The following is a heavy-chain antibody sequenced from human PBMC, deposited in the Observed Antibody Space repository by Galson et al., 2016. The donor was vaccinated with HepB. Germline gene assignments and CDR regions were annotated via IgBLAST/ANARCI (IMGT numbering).Heavy chain of an antibody. CDR3: ARFSGPSSSWHGGYFDY. D-gene: IGHD6-13*01. Sequence: LRLSCAASGFTFSTYGMHWVRQAPGMGLEWVAVIWYDGSYKYYADSVKGRFTISRDNPKGTLYLQRNSLRAEDTAVYYCARFSGPSSSWHGGYFDYWGHGTLVTVSS. J-gene: IGHJ4*01. V-gene: IGHV3-33*01. CDR2: IWYDGSYK. CDR1: GFTFSTYG.